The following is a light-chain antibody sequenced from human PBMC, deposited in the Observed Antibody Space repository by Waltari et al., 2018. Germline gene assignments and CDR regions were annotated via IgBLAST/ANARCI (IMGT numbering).Light chain of an antibody. CDR1: QSVSSSY. Sequence: EIVLTQSPGTLSLSPGERATLSCRASQSVSSSYLAWYQQKPGQAPRRLIYGASSRATGIPDRCSGSGSGTDFTLTISRLEPEDFAVYYCQQYGSSPLFGQGTKLEIK. CDR3: QQYGSSPL. V-gene: IGKV3-20*01. CDR2: GAS. J-gene: IGKJ2*01.